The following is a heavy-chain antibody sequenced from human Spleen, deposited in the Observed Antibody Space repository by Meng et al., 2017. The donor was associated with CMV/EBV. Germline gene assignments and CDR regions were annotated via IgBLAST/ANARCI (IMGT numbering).Heavy chain of an antibody. D-gene: IGHD5-24*01. CDR3: ARALAGDGYNLDY. CDR2: IYHSGST. J-gene: IGHJ4*02. CDR1: GGSISSSNL. V-gene: IGHV4-4*01. Sequence: AVSGGSISSSNLWTWVRQVPGKGLEWIGEIYHSGSTNYNPSLKSRVTISVDKFKNQFSLKLGSVTAADTAVYFCARALAGDGYNLDYWGQGTLVTVSS.